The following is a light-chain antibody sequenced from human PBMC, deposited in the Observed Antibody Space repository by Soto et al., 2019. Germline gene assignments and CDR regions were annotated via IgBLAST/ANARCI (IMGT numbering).Light chain of an antibody. J-gene: IGKJ4*01. CDR3: QHYVNWPLT. CDR1: QGIGNT. Sequence: EIVLTQSPGTLSLSPGERATLSCRASQGIGNTLAWYQQKPGQTPRLLIFGASIRATGVPARFSGSGSGTDFTLTINSLQSEDFAVYYCQHYVNWPLTFGGGTKVDIK. CDR2: GAS. V-gene: IGKV3-15*01.